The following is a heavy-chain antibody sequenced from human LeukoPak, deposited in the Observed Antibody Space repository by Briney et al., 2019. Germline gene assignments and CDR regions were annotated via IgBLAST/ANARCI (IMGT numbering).Heavy chain of an antibody. CDR2: IYHSGST. CDR1: GYSISSGYY. J-gene: IGHJ3*02. V-gene: IGHV4-38-2*01. CDR3: ARHTDSSGYYPHI. Sequence: SETLSLTCAVFGYSISSGYYWGWIRQPPGKGLEWIGCIYHSGSTYYNPSLKSRVTISVDTSKNQFSLKLSSVTAADTAVYYCARHTDSSGYYPHIWGQGTMVTVSS. D-gene: IGHD3-22*01.